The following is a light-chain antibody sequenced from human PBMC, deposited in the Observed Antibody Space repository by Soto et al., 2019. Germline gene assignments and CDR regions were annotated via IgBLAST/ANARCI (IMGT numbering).Light chain of an antibody. J-gene: IGKJ1*01. CDR2: GAY. Sequence: IVLTQSPGTLSSSPGERSTLSCRASQSVSTSNLAWYQQRPGQAPRLLIYGAYSRATGITDRFSGSGSGTDFTLTISRLEPEDFGVYYCQQYGRSPWTVGQGTKVEIK. CDR3: QQYGRSPWT. CDR1: QSVSTSN. V-gene: IGKV3-20*01.